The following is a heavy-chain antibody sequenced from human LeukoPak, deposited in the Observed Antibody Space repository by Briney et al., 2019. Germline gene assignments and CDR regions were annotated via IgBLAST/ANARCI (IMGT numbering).Heavy chain of an antibody. CDR1: GFTFSSYA. Sequence: PGGSLRLSCAASGFTFSSYAMHWVRQAPGKGLEWVAVISSDGSNKYYADSVKGRFTISGDNSKNTLYLQMNSLRAEDTAVYYCAKGWSGYSYAHYFDYWGQGTLVTVSS. CDR3: AKGWSGYSYAHYFDY. J-gene: IGHJ4*02. CDR2: ISSDGSNK. V-gene: IGHV3-30-3*01. D-gene: IGHD5-18*01.